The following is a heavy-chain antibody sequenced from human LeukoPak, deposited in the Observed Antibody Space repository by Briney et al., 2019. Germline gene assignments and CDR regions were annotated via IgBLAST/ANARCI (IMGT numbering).Heavy chain of an antibody. CDR2: ISGSGGST. J-gene: IGHJ6*02. CDR1: GFTFSSYA. V-gene: IGHV3-23*01. CDR3: AKVSGVGAKVLWGYYYGMDV. D-gene: IGHD1-26*01. Sequence: GGSLRLSCAASGFTFSSYAMSWVRQAPWKGLEWVSAISGSGGSTYYADSVKGRFTISRDNSKNTLYLQMNSLRAEDTAVYYCAKVSGVGAKVLWGYYYGMDVWGQGTTVTVSS.